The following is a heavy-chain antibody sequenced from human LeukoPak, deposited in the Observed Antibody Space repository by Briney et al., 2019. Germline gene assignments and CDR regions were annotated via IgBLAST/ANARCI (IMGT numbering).Heavy chain of an antibody. J-gene: IGHJ4*02. CDR3: ARDFPKDYDILTGHLNFDY. CDR1: GFTFSSYS. D-gene: IGHD3-9*01. CDR2: ISSSSSYI. V-gene: IGHV3-21*01. Sequence: GGSLRLSCAASGFTFSSYSMNWVRQAPGKGLEWVSSISSSSSYIYYADSVKGRFTISRDNAKNSLYLQMNSLRAGDTAVYYCARDFPKDYDILTGHLNFDYWGQGTLVTVSS.